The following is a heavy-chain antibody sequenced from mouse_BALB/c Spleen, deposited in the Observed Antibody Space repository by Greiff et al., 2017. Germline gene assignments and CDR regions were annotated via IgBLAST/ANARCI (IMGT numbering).Heavy chain of an antibody. Sequence: EVMLVESGGDLVKPGGSLKLSCAASGFTFSSYGMSWVRQTPDKRLEWVATISSGGSYTYYPDSVKGRFTISRDNAKNTLYLQMSSLKSEDTAMYYCARRTSSYDAMDYWGQGTSVTVSS. CDR2: ISSGGSYT. CDR1: GFTFSSYG. J-gene: IGHJ4*01. V-gene: IGHV5-6*02. D-gene: IGHD1-1*01. CDR3: ARRTSSYDAMDY.